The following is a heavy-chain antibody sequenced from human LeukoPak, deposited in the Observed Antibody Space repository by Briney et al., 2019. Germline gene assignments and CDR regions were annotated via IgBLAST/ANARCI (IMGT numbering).Heavy chain of an antibody. D-gene: IGHD7-27*01. Sequence: QPGGSLRLSCAASGFTFSFYIMNWVRQAPGKGLEWVSYISSSGSTIYYADSVKGRFTISRDNAKSSLYLQMNSLRDEDTAVYYCARAPTWGPVVDYWGQGTLVTVSS. CDR3: ARAPTWGPVVDY. V-gene: IGHV3-48*02. J-gene: IGHJ4*02. CDR2: ISSSGSTI. CDR1: GFTFSFYI.